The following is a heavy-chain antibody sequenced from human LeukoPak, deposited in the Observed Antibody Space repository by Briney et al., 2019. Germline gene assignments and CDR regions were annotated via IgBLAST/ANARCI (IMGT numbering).Heavy chain of an antibody. CDR1: GYTFSSYG. Sequence: GASVTVSCKASGYTFSSYGISWVRQAPGQGLEWMGWITTYNGNTNYAQKLQGRVTMTTETSTSTAYMELRSLRSDDTAVYYCARPSTHYYDSSDYFDSWGQGTLVTVSS. CDR2: ITTYNGNT. J-gene: IGHJ4*02. V-gene: IGHV1-18*01. D-gene: IGHD3-22*01. CDR3: ARPSTHYYDSSDYFDS.